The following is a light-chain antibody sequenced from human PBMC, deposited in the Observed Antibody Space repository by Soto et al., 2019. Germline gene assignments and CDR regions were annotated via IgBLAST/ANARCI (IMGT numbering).Light chain of an antibody. CDR1: SSDVGGFKY. CDR3: SSYTSDTTWV. CDR2: EVS. V-gene: IGLV2-14*01. Sequence: QSALTQPASVSGSPGQSITISCTGTSSDVGGFKYVSWYQHHPGKAPKLMIYEVSYRPSGVSTRFSGSKSANTASLTISGLQAEDEADYYCSSYTSDTTWVFGGGTKLTVL. J-gene: IGLJ3*02.